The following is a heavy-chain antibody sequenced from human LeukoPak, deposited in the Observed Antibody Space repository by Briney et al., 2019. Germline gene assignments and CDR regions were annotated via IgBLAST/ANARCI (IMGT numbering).Heavy chain of an antibody. CDR2: ISYDGSNK. Sequence: GGSLRLSCAASGFTFSSYAMHWVRQAPGKGLEWVAVISYDGSNKYYADPVKGRFTISRDNSKNTLYLQMNSLRAEDTAVYYCARDRGIAATLVDYWGQGTLVTVSS. CDR1: GFTFSSYA. CDR3: ARDRGIAATLVDY. D-gene: IGHD6-13*01. J-gene: IGHJ4*02. V-gene: IGHV3-30*04.